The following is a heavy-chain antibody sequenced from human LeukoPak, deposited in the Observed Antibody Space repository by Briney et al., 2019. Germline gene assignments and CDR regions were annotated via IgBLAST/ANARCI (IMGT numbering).Heavy chain of an antibody. Sequence: ASVKVSCKASGYTFTNYDINWVRQAPGQGLEWMGWISAYNGNTNCAQRLQGRVTMTTDTSTSTGYMELRSLRSDDTAVYYCARPSTPTYYYDSSGYSDWGQGTLVTVSS. V-gene: IGHV1-18*01. CDR2: ISAYNGNT. CDR3: ARPSTPTYYYDSSGYSD. J-gene: IGHJ4*02. D-gene: IGHD3-22*01. CDR1: GYTFTNYD.